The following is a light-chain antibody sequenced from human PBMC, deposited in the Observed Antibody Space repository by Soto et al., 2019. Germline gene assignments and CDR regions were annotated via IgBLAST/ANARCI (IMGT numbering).Light chain of an antibody. CDR1: QSLRSS. J-gene: IGKJ1*01. CDR2: GAS. CDR3: QQYNIWPQT. V-gene: IGKV3-15*01. Sequence: EIVMTQSPATLSVSPGEGATLSCRASQSLRSSLAWYQQKPGQAPRLLIYGASTRATGIPARFSGSGSGTEFTLTISSLQSEDFAVYFCQQYNIWPQTFGQGTKLDIK.